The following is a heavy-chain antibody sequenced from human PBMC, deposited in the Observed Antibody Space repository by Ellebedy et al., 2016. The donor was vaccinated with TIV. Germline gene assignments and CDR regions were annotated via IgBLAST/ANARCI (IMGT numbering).Heavy chain of an antibody. V-gene: IGHV3-48*01. Sequence: GESLKISCAASGFTFSSYSMNWVRQAPGKGLEWVSYISSSSSTIYYADSVKGRFTISRDNAKNSLYLQMNSLRAEDTAVYYCASPELFRFDPWGQGTLVTVSS. CDR2: ISSSSSTI. CDR1: GFTFSSYS. D-gene: IGHD3-10*01. CDR3: ASPELFRFDP. J-gene: IGHJ5*02.